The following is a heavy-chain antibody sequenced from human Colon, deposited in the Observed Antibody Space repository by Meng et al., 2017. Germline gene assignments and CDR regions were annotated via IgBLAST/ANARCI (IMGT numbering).Heavy chain of an antibody. CDR3: ASGTPGRSYCDY. Sequence: QVHLLQSGPEGKEPGASGRVSCKASGYTFGSYGICWVRQAPGQGLEWMGWFVNYVDTYPAPKFQGRVTMTTDTHTNTAFMELRSLTSDDTAVYYCASGTPGRSYCDYWGQGTLVTVSS. CDR1: GYTFGSYG. D-gene: IGHD2-15*01. V-gene: IGHV1-18*01. CDR2: FVNYVDT. J-gene: IGHJ4*02.